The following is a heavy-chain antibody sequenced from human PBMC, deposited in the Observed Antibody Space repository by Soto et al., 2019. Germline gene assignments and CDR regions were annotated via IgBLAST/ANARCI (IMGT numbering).Heavy chain of an antibody. Sequence: QVQLQESGPGLVKPSQTLSLTCTVSGGSISSGDYYWSWIRQPPGKGLEWIGYIYYSGSTYYNPSLNSRVTISVATSKNQFSLKLSSVTAADTAVYYCARALVDLYYDSSGASRGHDAFDIWGQGTMVTVSS. CDR1: GGSISSGDYY. CDR2: IYYSGST. D-gene: IGHD3-22*01. V-gene: IGHV4-30-4*01. J-gene: IGHJ3*02. CDR3: ARALVDLYYDSSGASRGHDAFDI.